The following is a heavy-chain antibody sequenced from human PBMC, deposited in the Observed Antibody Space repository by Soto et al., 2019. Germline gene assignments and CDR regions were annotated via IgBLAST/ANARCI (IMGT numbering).Heavy chain of an antibody. D-gene: IGHD3-16*01. J-gene: IGHJ4*02. CDR1: GYTFTSYG. V-gene: IGHV1-18*04. Sequence: QVQLVQSGAEVKKPGASVKVSCKASGYTFTSYGISWVRQAPGQGLEWMGWISAYNGNTNYAQKLQGRVTMTSDTSTSTAYMELRSLRSDDTAVYYCARSFGVRLGELLPLEVDYWGQGTLVTVS. CDR3: ARSFGVRLGELLPLEVDY. CDR2: ISAYNGNT.